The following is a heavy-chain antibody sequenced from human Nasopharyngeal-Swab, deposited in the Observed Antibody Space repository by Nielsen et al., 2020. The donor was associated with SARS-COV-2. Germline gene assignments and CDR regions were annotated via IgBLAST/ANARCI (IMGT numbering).Heavy chain of an antibody. CDR3: ARDTGAFDI. D-gene: IGHD3-10*01. V-gene: IGHV3-21*01. Sequence: GGSLRPSCEGSGFTFGNYNMNWVRQAPGKGLEWVSSISSSSSFIYYADSVKGRFTISRDNAQKSLSLQMNSLRAEDTGVYFCARDTGAFDIWGQGTIVTVSS. CDR1: GFTFGNYN. CDR2: ISSSSSFI. J-gene: IGHJ3*02.